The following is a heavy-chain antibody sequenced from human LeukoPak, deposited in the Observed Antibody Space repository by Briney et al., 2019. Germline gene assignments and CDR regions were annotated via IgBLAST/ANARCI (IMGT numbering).Heavy chain of an antibody. D-gene: IGHD3-3*01. V-gene: IGHV1-69*13. CDR2: IIPIFGTA. CDR3: ARGVRFLEWLYGMDV. J-gene: IGHJ6*02. Sequence: ASVKVSCKASGGTFSSYAISWVRQAPGQGLEWMGGIIPIFGTANYAQKFQGRVTITADESTSTAYMELSSLRSEDTAVYYCARGVRFLEWLYGMDVWGQGITVTVSS. CDR1: GGTFSSYA.